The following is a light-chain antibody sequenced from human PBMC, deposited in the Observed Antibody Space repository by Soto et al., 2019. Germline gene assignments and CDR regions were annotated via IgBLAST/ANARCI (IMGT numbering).Light chain of an antibody. Sequence: EILFTVAAGTLTLYPWERATLSCMACQSVSSNYLAWYQQKPGQAPRLLIYDTSSRASDIPDRFSGSGSGTDFTLTISRLEHEDFAVYFGQQYCRLPTFCQGAK. J-gene: IGKJ1*01. CDR2: DTS. V-gene: IGKV3-20*01. CDR1: QSVSSNY. CDR3: QQYCRLPT.